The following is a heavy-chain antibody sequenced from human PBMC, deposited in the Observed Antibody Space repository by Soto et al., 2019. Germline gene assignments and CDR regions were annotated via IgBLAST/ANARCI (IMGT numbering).Heavy chain of an antibody. J-gene: IGHJ6*02. Sequence: SEPMCRTCCVADGSSSSLDYYSIWISQPPGKGLEWIGNIYYSGNTYYNPSLKRLLIISIDTSKYQFSLKVGFVTAADPAVYYCASASLSGLEVWGQGPTVSVSS. CDR2: IYYSGNT. V-gene: IGHV4-30-4*01. CDR1: DGSSSSLDYY. D-gene: IGHD3-16*01. CDR3: ASASLSGLEV.